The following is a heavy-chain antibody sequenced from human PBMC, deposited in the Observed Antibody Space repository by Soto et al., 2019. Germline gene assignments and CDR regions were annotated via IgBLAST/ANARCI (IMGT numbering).Heavy chain of an antibody. J-gene: IGHJ6*03. D-gene: IGHD3-10*01. V-gene: IGHV1-18*04. CDR2: FSAYNGNT. CDR3: ARDPRRFGELLYPPYYYYYYMDV. CDR1: GGTFSTRT. Sequence: GASVKVSCNASGGTFSTRTISWVRQAPGQGLERMGWFSAYNGNTNYAQKLQGRVTMTTDTSTSTAYMELRSLRSDDTAVYYCARDPRRFGELLYPPYYYYYYMDVWGKGTTVTVSS.